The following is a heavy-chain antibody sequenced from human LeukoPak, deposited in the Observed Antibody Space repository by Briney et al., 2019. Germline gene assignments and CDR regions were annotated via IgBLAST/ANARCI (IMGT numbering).Heavy chain of an antibody. CDR3: AKDIGEAGWYGYGFDY. CDR2: ISWNSGSI. CDR1: GFTFDDYA. Sequence: GGSLRLSCAASGFTFDDYAMHWVRQAPGKGLEWVSGISWNSGSIGYADSVKGRFTISRDNAKNSLYLQMNSLRAEDTALYYCAKDIGEAGWYGYGFDYWGQGTLVTVSS. J-gene: IGHJ4*02. D-gene: IGHD5-18*01. V-gene: IGHV3-9*01.